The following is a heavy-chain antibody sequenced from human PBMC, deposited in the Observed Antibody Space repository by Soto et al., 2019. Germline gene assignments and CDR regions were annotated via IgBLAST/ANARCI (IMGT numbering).Heavy chain of an antibody. V-gene: IGHV3-30*04. CDR3: ARGSFIAVAGTGSCDY. Sequence: GGSLRLSCAASGFTFSSYAMHWVRQAPGKGLEWVAVISYDGSNKYYADSVKGQFTISRDNSKNTLYLQMNSLRAEDTAVYYCARGSFIAVAGTGSCDYWGQRTLVTVSS. J-gene: IGHJ4*02. CDR2: ISYDGSNK. CDR1: GFTFSSYA. D-gene: IGHD6-19*01.